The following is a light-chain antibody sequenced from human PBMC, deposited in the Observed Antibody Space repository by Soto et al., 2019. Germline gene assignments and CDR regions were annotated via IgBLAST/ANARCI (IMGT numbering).Light chain of an antibody. Sequence: EIVLPQSPGTLSLSPGQRATLSCRASQTLRGNFLAWYQQKHGQAPSLLIYAASSRAAGIPDKFSGTSSGTDYTPAISRLEPEDFAVDYGQHDGDSPPYTFGQGTMLLIK. CDR2: AAS. CDR1: QTLRGNF. V-gene: IGKV3-20*01. J-gene: IGKJ2*01. CDR3: QHDGDSPPYT.